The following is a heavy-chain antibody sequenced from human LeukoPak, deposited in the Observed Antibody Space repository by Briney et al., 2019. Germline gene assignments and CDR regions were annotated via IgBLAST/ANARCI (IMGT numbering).Heavy chain of an antibody. Sequence: ASETLSLTCSVSGGSLGDDFWTWMRQPPGKGLEWIGYVHYSGSTKYNPSLKSRVTMSIDTSMTQFSLKLSSVTAADTAVYYCARDENGYGGNSEDAFDIWGQGTMVTVSS. CDR1: GGSLGDDF. J-gene: IGHJ3*02. D-gene: IGHD4-23*01. V-gene: IGHV4-59*01. CDR3: ARDENGYGGNSEDAFDI. CDR2: VHYSGST.